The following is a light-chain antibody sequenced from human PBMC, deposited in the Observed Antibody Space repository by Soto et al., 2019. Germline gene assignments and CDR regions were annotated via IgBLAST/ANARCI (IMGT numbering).Light chain of an antibody. V-gene: IGLV1-40*01. J-gene: IGLJ1*01. CDR1: SSNIGAGYD. CDR2: GNS. CDR3: QSYDSSLNGRV. Sequence: SVLTQPPSVSGAPGQRVTISCTGSSSNIGAGYDVHWYQQLPGTAPKLLIYGNSNRPSGVPDRFSGSKSGTLASLAITGFQAEDEADYYCQSYDSSLNGRVFGTGTKLTVL.